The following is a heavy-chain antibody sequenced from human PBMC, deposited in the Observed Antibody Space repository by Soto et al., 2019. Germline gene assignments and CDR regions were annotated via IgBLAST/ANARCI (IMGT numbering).Heavy chain of an antibody. CDR1: GGTFSSYA. CDR2: IIPIFGTA. Sequence: GASVKVSCKASGGTFSSYAISWVRQAPGQGLEWMGGIIPIFGTANYAQKFQGRVTITADESTSTAYMELSSLRSEDTAVYYCARAYWNYVPPSAFDIWGQGTMVTVSS. J-gene: IGHJ3*02. V-gene: IGHV1-69*13. D-gene: IGHD1-7*01. CDR3: ARAYWNYVPPSAFDI.